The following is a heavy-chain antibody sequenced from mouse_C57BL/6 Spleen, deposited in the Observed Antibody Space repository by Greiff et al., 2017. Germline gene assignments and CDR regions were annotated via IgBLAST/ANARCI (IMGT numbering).Heavy chain of an antibody. V-gene: IGHV1-18*01. D-gene: IGHD1-1*01. Sequence: VQLQQSGPELVKPGASVKIPCKASGYTFTDYNMDWVKQSNGKSLEWIGDINPNNGGTFYNQKFKGKATLTVDKSSSTAYMELRSLTSEDTAVYYCARFATVAHFDVWGTGTTVTVSS. CDR3: ARFATVAHFDV. J-gene: IGHJ1*03. CDR1: GYTFTDYN. CDR2: INPNNGGT.